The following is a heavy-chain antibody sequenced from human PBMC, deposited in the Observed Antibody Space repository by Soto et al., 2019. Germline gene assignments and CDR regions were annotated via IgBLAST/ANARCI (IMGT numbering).Heavy chain of an antibody. CDR2: ISDSGST. J-gene: IGHJ4*02. V-gene: IGHV3-23*01. CDR1: GFNFNKFA. D-gene: IGHD2-2*01. CDR3: AKVWGETGYCNRTSCLYYCDY. Sequence: EVQLLESGGGLVQPGGSLRLSCEASGFNFNKFAMSWVRQAPGKGLEWVSTISDSGSTYYTDSVKGRFTISRDNSKNTQDLQMKSRRAEDTAVYYFAKVWGETGYCNRTSCLYYCDYWGQGTPVSVSS.